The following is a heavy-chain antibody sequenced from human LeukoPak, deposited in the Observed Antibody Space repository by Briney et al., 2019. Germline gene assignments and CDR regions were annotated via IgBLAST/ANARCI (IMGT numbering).Heavy chain of an antibody. J-gene: IGHJ4*02. D-gene: IGHD1-26*01. CDR3: TRDRAHGTQDY. CDR1: GGSFTDYF. CDR2: ICYSGRT. Sequence: SETLSLTCTVSGGSFTDYFWGWIRQPPGKGLEWIGSICYSGRTFYNPSLKNRVSISLDTSKGQFSLNLDSVTAADTAVYFCTRDRAHGTQDYWGQGTLVTVS. V-gene: IGHV4-39*07.